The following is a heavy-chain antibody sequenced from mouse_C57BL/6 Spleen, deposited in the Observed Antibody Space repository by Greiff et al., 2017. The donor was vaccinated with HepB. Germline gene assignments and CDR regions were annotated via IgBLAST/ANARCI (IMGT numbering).Heavy chain of an antibody. V-gene: IGHV3-6*01. CDR2: ISYDGSN. Sequence: EVQLQESGPGLVKPSQSLSLTCSVTGYSITSGYYWNWIRQFPGNKLEWMGYISYDGSNNYNPYLKNRISITRDTAKNQFFLKLNSVTTEDTATYYCARGEYYYAMDYWGQGTSVTVSS. CDR1: GYSITSGYY. CDR3: ARGEYYYAMDY. J-gene: IGHJ4*01.